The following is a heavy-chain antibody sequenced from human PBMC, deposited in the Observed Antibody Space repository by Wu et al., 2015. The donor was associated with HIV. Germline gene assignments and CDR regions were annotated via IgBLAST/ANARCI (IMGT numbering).Heavy chain of an antibody. CDR1: YILTSYP. CDR2: MNPRNGYI. D-gene: IGHD4/OR15-4a*01. Sequence: QAQLVQSGTEVKKPGASVKVSCKASYILTSYPIGWVRQAPGQRLEWMGWMNPRNGYIQPAQRFQDRITMSTTNSAHTAYMELRSLTSDDTAIYFCARVQFDPDYYTYFDLWGQGTLVTVSS. CDR3: ARVQFDPDYYTYFDL. J-gene: IGHJ5*01. V-gene: IGHV1-18*01.